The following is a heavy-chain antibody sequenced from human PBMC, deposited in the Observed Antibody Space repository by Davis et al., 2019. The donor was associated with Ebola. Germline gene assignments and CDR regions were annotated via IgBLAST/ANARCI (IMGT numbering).Heavy chain of an antibody. D-gene: IGHD5-18*01. CDR1: GFTFSDYY. V-gene: IGHV3-66*01. J-gene: IGHJ5*02. CDR3: ATGYIYPS. Sequence: GESLKISCAASGFTFSDYYMSWIRQAPGKGLEWVSIIYAGGSAYYADSVQGRFSISRDDSKNTLYLQMTNLGAEDTAVYYCATGYIYPSWGQGTLVTVSS. CDR2: IYAGGSA.